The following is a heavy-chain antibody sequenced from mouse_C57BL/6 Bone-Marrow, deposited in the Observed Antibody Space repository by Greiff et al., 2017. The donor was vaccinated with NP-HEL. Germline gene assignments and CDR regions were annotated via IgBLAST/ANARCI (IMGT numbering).Heavy chain of an antibody. CDR3: ARTSFTYVFFAY. Sequence: VQLQQSGPVLVKPGASVKMSCKASGYTFTDYYMNWVKQSHGKSLEWIGVINPYNGGTSYNQKFKGKATLTVDKSSSTAYMELNSLTSEDSAVYFCARTSFTYVFFAYWGQGTLVTVSA. D-gene: IGHD5-1*01. CDR2: INPYNGGT. CDR1: GYTFTDYY. V-gene: IGHV1-19*01. J-gene: IGHJ3*01.